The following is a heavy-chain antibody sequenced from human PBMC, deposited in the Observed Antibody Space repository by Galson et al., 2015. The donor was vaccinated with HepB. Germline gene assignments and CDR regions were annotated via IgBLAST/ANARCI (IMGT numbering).Heavy chain of an antibody. CDR3: AKVVGAGYERYYFDY. CDR2: ISGSGGST. D-gene: IGHD6-13*01. CDR1: GLTFSTYA. Sequence: SLRLSCAASGLTFSTYAMSWVRQAPGKGLEWVSGISGSGGSTFYADSVKGRFIISRDNSKNTLYLQINSLRAEDTAVYYCAKVVGAGYERYYFDYWGQGTLVTVSS. J-gene: IGHJ4*02. V-gene: IGHV3-23*01.